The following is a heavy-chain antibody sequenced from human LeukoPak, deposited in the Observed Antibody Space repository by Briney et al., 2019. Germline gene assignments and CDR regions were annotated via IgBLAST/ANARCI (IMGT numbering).Heavy chain of an antibody. CDR2: IKPDGSEK. J-gene: IGHJ4*02. CDR3: ARAVLLWFGELYYFDY. CDR1: GFTFSSYW. D-gene: IGHD3-10*01. V-gene: IGHV3-7*01. Sequence: PGGSLRLSCAASGFTFSSYWMSWVRQAPGKGLEWVANIKPDGSEKYYVDSVKGRFTISRDNAKNSLYLQMNSLRAEDTAVYYCARAVLLWFGELYYFDYWGQGTLVTVSS.